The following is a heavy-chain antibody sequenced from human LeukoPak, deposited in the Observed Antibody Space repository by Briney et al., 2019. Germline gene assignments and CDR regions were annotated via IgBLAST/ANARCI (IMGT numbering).Heavy chain of an antibody. CDR2: IYTSGST. D-gene: IGHD3-3*01. Sequence: SETLSLTCTVSGGSISSYYWSWIRQPAGKGLEWIGRIYTSGSTNYNPSLKSRVTMSVDTSKNQFSLKLSSVTAADTAVYYCARQYYDFWSGPVAGAFDIWGQGTMVTVSS. CDR3: ARQYYDFWSGPVAGAFDI. J-gene: IGHJ3*02. V-gene: IGHV4-4*07. CDR1: GGSISSYY.